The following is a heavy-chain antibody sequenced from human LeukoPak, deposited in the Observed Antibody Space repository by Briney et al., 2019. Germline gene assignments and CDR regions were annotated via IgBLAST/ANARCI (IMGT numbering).Heavy chain of an antibody. CDR2: ISSSSSYI. D-gene: IGHD6-13*01. CDR1: GFTFSSYS. Sequence: PGGSLRLSCAASGFTFSSYSMNWVRQAPGKGLEWVSSISSSSSYIYYADSVKGRFTISRGNAKNSLYLQMNSLRAEDTAVYYCARGALSSSHFDYWGQGTLVTVSS. CDR3: ARGALSSSHFDY. V-gene: IGHV3-21*01. J-gene: IGHJ4*02.